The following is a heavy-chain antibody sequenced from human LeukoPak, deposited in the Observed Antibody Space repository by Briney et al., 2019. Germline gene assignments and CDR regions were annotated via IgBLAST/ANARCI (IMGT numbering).Heavy chain of an antibody. V-gene: IGHV1-8*01. D-gene: IGHD3-22*01. CDR2: MNPNSGNT. CDR1: GYTFTSYD. Sequence: GASVKVSCKASGYTFTSYDINWVRQATGQGHEWMGWMNPNSGNTGYAQKFQGRVTMTRNTSISTAYMELSSLRSEDTAVYYCARGWGSDSSGYYFDFQHWGQGTLVTVSS. CDR3: ARGWGSDSSGYYFDFQH. J-gene: IGHJ1*01.